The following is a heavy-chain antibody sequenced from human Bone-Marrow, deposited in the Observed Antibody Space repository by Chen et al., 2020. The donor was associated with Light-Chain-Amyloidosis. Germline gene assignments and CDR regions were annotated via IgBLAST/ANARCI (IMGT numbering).Heavy chain of an antibody. CDR2: ISPNSGGA. V-gene: IGHV1-2*02. CDR3: ASGYSSGLDAFDI. D-gene: IGHD6-19*01. CDR1: GYTFTGYY. J-gene: IGHJ3*02. Sequence: QVHLVQSGAEVKKPGASVKVSCKASGYTFTGYYIHWVRQAPGQGLEWMAWISPNSGGATHAPKFQGRVTMTRDTSIGTAYMELSRLRSDDTAIYYCASGYSSGLDAFDIWGQGTMVTVSS.